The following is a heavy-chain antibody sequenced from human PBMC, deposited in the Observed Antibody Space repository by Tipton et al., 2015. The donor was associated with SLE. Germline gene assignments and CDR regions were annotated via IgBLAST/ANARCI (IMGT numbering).Heavy chain of an antibody. CDR2: ISGGGDST. CDR1: GFSFTSYA. D-gene: IGHD6-25*01. J-gene: IGHJ3*02. V-gene: IGHV3-23*01. CDR3: ARITCSGGSLCDAFDM. Sequence: GSLRLSCAASGFSFTSYAMSWVRQAPGKGLEWVSVISGGGDSTYHADSVKGRFTISRDNSMNTLYLQMNGLRAEDTAVYYCARITCSGGSLCDAFDMWGQGTMVTVSS.